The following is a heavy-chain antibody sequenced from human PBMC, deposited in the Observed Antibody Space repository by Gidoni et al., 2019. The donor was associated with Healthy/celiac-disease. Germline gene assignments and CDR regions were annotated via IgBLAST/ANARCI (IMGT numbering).Heavy chain of an antibody. V-gene: IGHV3-48*02. CDR3: ARDGTAIHYYGMDV. CDR2: ISSSSSTI. Sequence: EVQLVESGGGLVQPGGSLRLSCAASGFTFSSYRMNWVRQAPGKGLEWVSYISSSSSTIYYADAVKGRFTISRDNAKNSLYLQMNSLRDEDTAVYYCARDGTAIHYYGMDVWGQGTTVTVSS. CDR1: GFTFSSYR. J-gene: IGHJ6*02. D-gene: IGHD5-18*01.